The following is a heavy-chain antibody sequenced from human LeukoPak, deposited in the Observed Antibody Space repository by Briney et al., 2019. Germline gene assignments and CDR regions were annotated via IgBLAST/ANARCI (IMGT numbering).Heavy chain of an antibody. CDR3: ARGGDSSGYSRYFQH. Sequence: ASVKVSCKASGYTFTGYYMHWVRQAPGQGLEWMGWINPNSGGTNYAQKFQGRVTMTRDTSISTAYMELSRLRSDDTAVYYCARGGDSSGYSRYFQHWGQGTLVTVSS. CDR1: GYTFTGYY. V-gene: IGHV1-2*02. CDR2: INPNSGGT. J-gene: IGHJ1*01. D-gene: IGHD3-22*01.